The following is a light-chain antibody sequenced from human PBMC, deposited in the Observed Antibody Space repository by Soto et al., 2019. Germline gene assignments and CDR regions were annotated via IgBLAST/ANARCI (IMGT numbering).Light chain of an antibody. Sequence: QLVLAQPPSASGTPGQRVTISCSGGSSNIGGEAVSWYQQFPGTAPKLLIFDTTQRPSGVPDRFSGSKSGTSASLAISGLQSEDEAEYYCAAWDDSLNGPVFCGGTKLTVL. CDR3: AAWDDSLNGPV. V-gene: IGLV1-44*01. J-gene: IGLJ3*02. CDR2: DTT. CDR1: SSNIGGEA.